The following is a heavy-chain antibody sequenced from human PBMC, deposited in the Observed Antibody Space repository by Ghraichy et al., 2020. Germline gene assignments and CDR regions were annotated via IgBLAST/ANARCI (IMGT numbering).Heavy chain of an antibody. V-gene: IGHV4-39*07. Sequence: SETLSLTCTVSGGSISSSSYYWGWIRQPPGKGLEWIGSIYYSGSTYYNPSLKSRVTISVDTSKNQFSLKLSSVTAADTAVYYCARHVKAYYDSSGYYPDYWGQGTLVTVSS. CDR3: ARHVKAYYDSSGYYPDY. CDR2: IYYSGST. CDR1: GGSISSSSYY. D-gene: IGHD3-22*01. J-gene: IGHJ4*02.